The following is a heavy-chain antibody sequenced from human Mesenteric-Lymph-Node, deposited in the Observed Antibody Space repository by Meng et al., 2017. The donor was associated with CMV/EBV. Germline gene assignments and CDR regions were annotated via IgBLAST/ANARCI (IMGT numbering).Heavy chain of an antibody. CDR1: GFTFSSYS. CDR3: ARVNGPGIDPFMDV. J-gene: IGHJ6*02. Sequence: GESLKISCAASGFTFSSYSMNWVRQAPGKGLEWVSGISWNSGSIGYADSVKGRFTISRDNAKNSLYLQMNSLRAEDTAVYYCARVNGPGIDPFMDVWGQGTTVTVSS. D-gene: IGHD2-8*01. V-gene: IGHV3-21*04. CDR2: ISWNSGSI.